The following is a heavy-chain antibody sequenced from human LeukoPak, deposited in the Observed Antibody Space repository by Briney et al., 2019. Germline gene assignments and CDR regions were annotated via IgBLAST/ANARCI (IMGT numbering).Heavy chain of an antibody. J-gene: IGHJ4*02. D-gene: IGHD2/OR15-2a*01. CDR3: ARDLYGNKHYYRSHRFDN. V-gene: IGHV3-48*03. CDR2: ISSSGSTI. CDR1: GFTFSSYE. Sequence: GGSLRLSCAASGFTFSSYEMNWVRQAPGKGLEWVSYISSSGSTIYYADSVKGRFTISRDNAKNSLYLQMNSLRADDTAVYYCARDLYGNKHYYRSHRFDNWGQGTLVTVSS.